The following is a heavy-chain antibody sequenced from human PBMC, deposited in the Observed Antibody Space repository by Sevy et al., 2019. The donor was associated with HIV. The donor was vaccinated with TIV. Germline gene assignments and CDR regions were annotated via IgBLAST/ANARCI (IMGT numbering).Heavy chain of an antibody. V-gene: IGHV3-23*01. CDR3: ARAVMEMSTWRSDY. CDR1: EFNFSAHA. J-gene: IGHJ4*02. CDR2: ISGSGKTT. Sequence: GGSLRLSCGASEFNFSAHALSWVRHAPGKGLEWVSDISGSGKTTYYADSVKGRFTISRDNSKNTLYLQMNSLRHEDTAVYYCARAVMEMSTWRSDYWGQGTLVTVSS. D-gene: IGHD3-16*01.